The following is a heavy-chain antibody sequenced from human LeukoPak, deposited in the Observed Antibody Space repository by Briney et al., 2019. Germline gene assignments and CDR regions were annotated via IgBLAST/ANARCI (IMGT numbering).Heavy chain of an antibody. V-gene: IGHV4-59*01. Sequence: SETLSLTCIVSGGSISSYYWSWIRQPPGKGLEWIGYIYYSGSTNYNPSLKSRVTISVDTSKNQFSLKLSSVTAADTAVYYCARGASAKIFDYWGQGTLVTVSS. D-gene: IGHD6-13*01. J-gene: IGHJ4*02. CDR2: IYYSGST. CDR1: GGSISSYY. CDR3: ARGASAKIFDY.